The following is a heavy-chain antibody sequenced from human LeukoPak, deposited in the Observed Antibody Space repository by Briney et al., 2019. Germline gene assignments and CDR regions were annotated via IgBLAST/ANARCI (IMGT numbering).Heavy chain of an antibody. CDR1: VDSISSYY. CDR3: ARVVYSHYWPEGMDV. Sequence: PSETLSLTCTVSVDSISSYYWSCIRQPAGKGLEWVGRIYTSGSTNYNPSLKRRVTMSVDTSKNQFSLKLSSVTAADTAVYYCARVVYSHYWPEGMDVWGQGTTVTVSS. V-gene: IGHV4-4*07. J-gene: IGHJ6*02. CDR2: IYTSGST. D-gene: IGHD4-11*01.